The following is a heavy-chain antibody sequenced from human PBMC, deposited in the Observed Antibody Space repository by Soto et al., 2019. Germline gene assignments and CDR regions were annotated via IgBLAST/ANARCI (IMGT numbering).Heavy chain of an antibody. CDR2: IYYSGST. D-gene: IGHD4-17*01. CDR3: ASFQGGYGDSYAFDI. CDR1: GGSISSGGYY. Sequence: QVQLQESGPGLVKPSQTLSLTCTVSGGSISSGGYYWSWIRQHPGKGLEWIGYIYYSGSTYYNPSVKRRVTISVDTSKNQCSLKLSSMTAADTAVYYCASFQGGYGDSYAFDIWGQGTMVTVSS. J-gene: IGHJ3*02. V-gene: IGHV4-31*03.